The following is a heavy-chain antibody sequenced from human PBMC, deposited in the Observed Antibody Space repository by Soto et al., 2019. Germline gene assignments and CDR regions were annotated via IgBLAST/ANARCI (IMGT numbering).Heavy chain of an antibody. CDR2: INHSGST. J-gene: IGHJ5*02. CDR1: GGSFSGYY. CDR3: VRVPGP. Sequence: SETLSVTCAVYGGSFSGYYWTWIRQPPGKGLEWIGEINHSGSTNYNPSLKSRVTISVDTSKNQFSLKLSSVTAADTAVYYCVRVPGPWGQGTLVTVSS. V-gene: IGHV4-34*01.